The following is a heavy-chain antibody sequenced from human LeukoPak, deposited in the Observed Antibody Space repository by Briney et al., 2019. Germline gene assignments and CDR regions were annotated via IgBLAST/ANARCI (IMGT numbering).Heavy chain of an antibody. CDR1: GYTFTAYD. V-gene: IGHV1-8*03. D-gene: IGHD2-2*01. CDR2: MNPKSGNT. CDR3: ARPYCSSTSCSRWLDP. Sequence: ASVKVSCKASGYTFTAYDISWVRQATGQGLEWMGWMNPKSGNTGYAQRFQGKVTFTMNISITTAYMEMNSLTSEDTAIYYCARPYCSSTSCSRWLDPWGQGTLVTVSS. J-gene: IGHJ5*02.